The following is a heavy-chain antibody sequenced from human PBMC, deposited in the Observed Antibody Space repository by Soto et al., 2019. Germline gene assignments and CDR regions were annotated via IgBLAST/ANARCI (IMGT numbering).Heavy chain of an antibody. CDR2: IYYNGDT. J-gene: IGHJ3*01. D-gene: IGHD1-20*01. Sequence: QLQLQESGPGLVKPAETLSLKCAVSGGSVSSGNYFWGWIRQPPGKGLEWIGNIYYNGDTYYSLSVKSRVTMSVDTAQNQFSLRLTSVTAADTAVYYCARRLIDSWNQGHAFDFWGQGTLVTVSS. CDR3: ARRLIDSWNQGHAFDF. V-gene: IGHV4-39*01. CDR1: GGSVSSGNYF.